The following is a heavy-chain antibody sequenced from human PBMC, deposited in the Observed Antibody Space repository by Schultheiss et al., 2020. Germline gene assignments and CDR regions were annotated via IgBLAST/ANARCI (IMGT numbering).Heavy chain of an antibody. V-gene: IGHV3-9*01. CDR2: ISWNSGSI. CDR1: GFTFTSYA. Sequence: GGSLRLSCAVSGFTFTSYAMSWVRRAPGKGLEWVSGISWNSGSIGYADSVKGRFTISRDNAKNSLYLQMDSLRAEDTAVYYCARDLIASAGQIRGYFHHWGQGTLVTVSS. J-gene: IGHJ1*01. CDR3: ARDLIASAGQIRGYFHH. D-gene: IGHD6-13*01.